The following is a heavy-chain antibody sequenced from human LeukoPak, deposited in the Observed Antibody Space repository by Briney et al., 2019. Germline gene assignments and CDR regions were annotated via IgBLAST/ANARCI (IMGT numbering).Heavy chain of an antibody. V-gene: IGHV3-23*01. CDR3: AKQSAGSAAWYSLHYDL. J-gene: IGHJ4*02. CDR2: VDGGGGGT. Sequence: GGSLRLSCAASGLTLSSYAMTWVRQAPGRGLEWVSSVDGGGGGTYYADSVKGRFTISRDNSKDTLYLQMNGLRAEDTAVYFCAKQSAGSAAWYSLHYDLWGQGTLVTVSS. D-gene: IGHD3-22*01. CDR1: GLTLSSYA.